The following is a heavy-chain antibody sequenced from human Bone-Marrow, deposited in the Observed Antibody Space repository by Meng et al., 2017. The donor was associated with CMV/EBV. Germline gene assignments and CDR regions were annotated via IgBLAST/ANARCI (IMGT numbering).Heavy chain of an antibody. Sequence: GYSFTSYWIGWVRQMPGKGLEWMGIIYPGDSDTRYSPSFQGQVTISADKSISTAYLQWSSLKASDTAIYYCARSGSYSSSSNWFDPWGQGTLVTVSS. CDR1: GYSFTSYW. CDR3: ARSGSYSSSSNWFDP. CDR2: IYPGDSDT. D-gene: IGHD6-6*01. V-gene: IGHV5-51*01. J-gene: IGHJ5*02.